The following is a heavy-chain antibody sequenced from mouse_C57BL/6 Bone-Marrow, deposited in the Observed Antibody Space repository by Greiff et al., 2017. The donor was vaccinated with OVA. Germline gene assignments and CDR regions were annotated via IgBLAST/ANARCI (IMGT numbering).Heavy chain of an antibody. Sequence: DVQLQESGGDLVKPGGSLKLSCAASGFTFSSYGMSWVRQTPDKRLEWVATISSGGSYTYYPDSVKGRFTISRDNAKNTLYLQMSSLKSEDTAMYYCARRWLLHFDYWGQGTTLTVSS. CDR1: GFTFSSYG. CDR2: ISSGGSYT. J-gene: IGHJ2*01. CDR3: ARRWLLHFDY. V-gene: IGHV5-6*01. D-gene: IGHD2-3*01.